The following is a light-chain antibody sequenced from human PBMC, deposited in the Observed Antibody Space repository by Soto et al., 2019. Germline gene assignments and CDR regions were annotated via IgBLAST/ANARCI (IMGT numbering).Light chain of an antibody. CDR1: SSNIGAGYD. CDR3: QSCDSSLSVV. J-gene: IGLJ2*01. V-gene: IGLV1-40*01. Sequence: QSALTQPPSVSGAPGQRVTISCTGSSSNIGAGYDVHWYQQLPGTAPKLLIYVNNNRPSGVPDRLSGSKSGTSASLAITGLQAEDEADYYCQSCDSSLSVVFGGGTKLTVL. CDR2: VNN.